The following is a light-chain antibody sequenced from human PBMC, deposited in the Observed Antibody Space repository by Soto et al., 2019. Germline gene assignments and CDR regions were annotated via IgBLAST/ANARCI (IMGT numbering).Light chain of an antibody. CDR3: GTWDSSLSGVV. V-gene: IGLV1-51*01. J-gene: IGLJ2*01. Sequence: QSVLTQPPSVSAAPGQKVTISCSGSSSNIGWFYVSWYQQLPGTAPKLLIYDNDKRPSGIPDRFSGSKSGTSATLGITGLQNGDEGDYYCGTWDSSLSGVVFGGGTKLTVL. CDR2: DND. CDR1: SSNIGWFY.